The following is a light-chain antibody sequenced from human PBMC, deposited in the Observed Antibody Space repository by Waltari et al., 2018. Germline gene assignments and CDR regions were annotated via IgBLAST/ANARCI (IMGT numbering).Light chain of an antibody. CDR3: QQYNSYEWT. J-gene: IGKJ1*01. CDR1: QSISSY. Sequence: DIQMTQSPSSLSASVGDRVTITCRDSQSISSYLSWYQQKPGKAPKLLIFAASSLESGVPSRFSGSGSGTDFTLTITSLQPEDFATYYCQQYNSYEWTFGQGTKVAIK. CDR2: AAS. V-gene: IGKV1-39*01.